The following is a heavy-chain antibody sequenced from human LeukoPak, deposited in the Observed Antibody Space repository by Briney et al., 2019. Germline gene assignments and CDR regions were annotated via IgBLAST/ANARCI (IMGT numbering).Heavy chain of an antibody. CDR3: ARSIAAAGTRGFDY. D-gene: IGHD6-13*01. V-gene: IGHV1-18*01. CDR2: ISAYNGNT. CDR1: GYTFTSYG. Sequence: ASVKVSCKASGYTFTSYGISWVRQAPGQGLEWMGWISAYNGNTNYAQKLQGRVTMTTDTSTSTAYMELRSLRSEDTAVYYCARSIAAAGTRGFDYWGQGTLVTVSS. J-gene: IGHJ4*02.